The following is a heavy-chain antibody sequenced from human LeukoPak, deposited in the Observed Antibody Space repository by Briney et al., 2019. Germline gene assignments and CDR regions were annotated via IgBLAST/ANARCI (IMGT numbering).Heavy chain of an antibody. V-gene: IGHV4-59*01. Sequence: SETQSLTCTVSGGSISSYYWSWLRQPPGKGLEWIGYIYYSGSTNYNPSLKRRVTISVHTSKDQFSLKLSSVTAADTAVYYCARGESDFWSGYYPNYYMDVWGKGTTVTVSS. CDR3: ARGESDFWSGYYPNYYMDV. CDR1: GGSISSYY. J-gene: IGHJ6*03. CDR2: IYYSGST. D-gene: IGHD3-3*01.